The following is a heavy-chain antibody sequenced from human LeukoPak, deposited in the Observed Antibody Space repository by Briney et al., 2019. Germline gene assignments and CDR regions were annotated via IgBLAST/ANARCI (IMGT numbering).Heavy chain of an antibody. J-gene: IGHJ4*02. CDR2: INSDGSST. CDR1: GFTFSSYW. Sequence: GGSLRLSCAASGFTFSSYWMHWVRQPQGKGLGWVSGINSDGSSTSYADSVKGRFTISRDNAKNTLYLQMNSLRAEDTAVYYCARVDSSSWYDVGYYFDYWGQGTLVTVSS. D-gene: IGHD6-13*01. V-gene: IGHV3-74*01. CDR3: ARVDSSSWYDVGYYFDY.